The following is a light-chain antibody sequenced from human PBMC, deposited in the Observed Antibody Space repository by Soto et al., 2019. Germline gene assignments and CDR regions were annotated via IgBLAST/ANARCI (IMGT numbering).Light chain of an antibody. CDR3: QQFSSYPLT. CDR2: GAY. V-gene: IGKV3-20*01. J-gene: IGKJ4*01. CDR1: QSVSNNY. Sequence: EIVWTRVPGSLTLSPLESATVSYSSSQSVSNNYVAWYQQKPGQAPRLLIYGAYSRATGIPDMFSGGGSGTDFTLTSSILEPEDFAVYYCQQFSSYPLTFGGGTKVDIK.